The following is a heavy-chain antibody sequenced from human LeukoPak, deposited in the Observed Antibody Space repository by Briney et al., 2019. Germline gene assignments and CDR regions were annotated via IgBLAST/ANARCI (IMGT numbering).Heavy chain of an antibody. CDR2: ISTTGGNT. Sequence: GGSLRLSCVASGFNFKNYAMNWVRQAPGKGLEWVSSISTTGGNTYYAHSVKGRFTISRDKSENTMFLQMNGLRAEDTAVYYCAKDAMAGTGTFDYWGQGTLVTASS. J-gene: IGHJ4*02. CDR3: AKDAMAGTGTFDY. D-gene: IGHD6-19*01. V-gene: IGHV3-23*01. CDR1: GFNFKNYA.